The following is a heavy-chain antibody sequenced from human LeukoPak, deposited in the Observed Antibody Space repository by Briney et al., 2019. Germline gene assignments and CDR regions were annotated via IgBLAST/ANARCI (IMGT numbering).Heavy chain of an antibody. V-gene: IGHV3-7*01. CDR2: IKQDGSEK. CDR3: ARDGLFGDIVVVPAADPFDY. Sequence: GGSLRLSCAASGFTFSSYWMSWVRQAPGKGLEWVANIKQDGSEKYYVDSVKGRFTISRDNAKNSLYLQMNSLRAEDTAVYYCARDGLFGDIVVVPAADPFDYWGQGTLVTVSS. J-gene: IGHJ4*02. D-gene: IGHD2-2*01. CDR1: GFTFSSYW.